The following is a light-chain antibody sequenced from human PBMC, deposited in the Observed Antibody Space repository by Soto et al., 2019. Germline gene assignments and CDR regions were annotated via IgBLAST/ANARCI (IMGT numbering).Light chain of an antibody. Sequence: QSALTQPRSMSGSPGQSVTISCTGTSSDVGGYNYVSWYQQNPGKAPKLIIYDVSRRPSGVPDRFSGSKSGNTASLTISGLQAEDEADYYCCSYAGSPTYVFGTGTKLTVL. V-gene: IGLV2-11*01. CDR2: DVS. CDR3: CSYAGSPTYV. J-gene: IGLJ1*01. CDR1: SSDVGGYNY.